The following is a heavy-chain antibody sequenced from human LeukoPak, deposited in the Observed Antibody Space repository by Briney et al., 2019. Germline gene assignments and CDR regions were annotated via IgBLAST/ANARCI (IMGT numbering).Heavy chain of an antibody. Sequence: GGPLRLSCAASGFTFSSYWMSWFRXAPGKXLEWVANIKQDGSEKYYVDSVKGRFTISRDNAKNSLYLQMNSLRAEDTAVYYCARGDRAIAIAAAGTLDYWGQGTLVAVSS. V-gene: IGHV3-7*05. CDR2: IKQDGSEK. J-gene: IGHJ4*02. CDR1: GFTFSSYW. D-gene: IGHD6-13*01. CDR3: ARGDRAIAIAAAGTLDY.